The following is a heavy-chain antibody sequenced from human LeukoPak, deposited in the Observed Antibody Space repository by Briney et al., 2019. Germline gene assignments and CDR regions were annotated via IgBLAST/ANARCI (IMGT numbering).Heavy chain of an antibody. CDR3: AKVMTRTMVRGVPPSDY. CDR2: ISGSGGST. Sequence: GGSLRLSCAASGFTFSSYAMSWVRQAPGKGLEWVSAISGSGGSTYYADSVRGRFTISRDNSKNTLYLQMNSLRAEDTAVYYCAKVMTRTMVRGVPPSDYWGQGTLVTVSS. D-gene: IGHD3-10*01. CDR1: GFTFSSYA. J-gene: IGHJ4*02. V-gene: IGHV3-23*01.